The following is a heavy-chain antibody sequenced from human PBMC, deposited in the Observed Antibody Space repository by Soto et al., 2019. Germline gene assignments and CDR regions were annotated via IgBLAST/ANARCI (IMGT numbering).Heavy chain of an antibody. CDR3: ARVPGYCSGGSCYDYYYYMDV. Sequence: GASVKVSCKASGYTFTSYGISWVRQAPGQGLEWMGWISAYNGNTNYAQKLQGRVTMTTDTSISTAYMELSSLRSEDTAVYYCARVPGYCSGGSCYDYYYYMDVWGKGTTVTVSS. CDR1: GYTFTSYG. J-gene: IGHJ6*03. D-gene: IGHD2-15*01. CDR2: ISAYNGNT. V-gene: IGHV1-18*01.